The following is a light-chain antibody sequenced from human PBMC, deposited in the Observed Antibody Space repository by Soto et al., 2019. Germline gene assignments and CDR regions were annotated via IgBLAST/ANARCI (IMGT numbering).Light chain of an antibody. J-gene: IGLJ3*02. CDR3: QSYDSSLSGWV. CDR2: GNS. CDR1: SSNIGAGYG. Sequence: QSALTQPPSVSGAPGQRVTISCTGSSSNIGAGYGVHWYQQLPGTAPKLLIYGNSNRPSGVPDRFSGSKSGTLASLAITGLQAEDDADYYCQSYDSSLSGWVFGGGTKLTVL. V-gene: IGLV1-40*01.